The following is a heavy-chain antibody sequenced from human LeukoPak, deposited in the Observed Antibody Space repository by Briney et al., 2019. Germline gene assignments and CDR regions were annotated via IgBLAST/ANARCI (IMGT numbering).Heavy chain of an antibody. D-gene: IGHD3-10*01. CDR3: ARGVGSSESNWFDP. V-gene: IGHV4-61*02. Sequence: PSETLSLTCTVSGGSISRVNYYCGWLRQPPGKGLGWVGRVYTSGSTNYNPSLKSRVTISVDTSKNQFSLKLTSVTAADTAVYYCARGVGSSESNWFDPWGKGNLATVSS. CDR1: GGSISRVNYY. CDR2: VYTSGST. J-gene: IGHJ5*02.